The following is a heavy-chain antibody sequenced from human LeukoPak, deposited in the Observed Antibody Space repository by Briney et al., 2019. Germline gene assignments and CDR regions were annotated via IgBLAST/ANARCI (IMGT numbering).Heavy chain of an antibody. CDR3: AREGYGSGSYDF. J-gene: IGHJ4*02. Sequence: SETLSLTCSVSGGSISSSSHYWGWIRQPPGKGLEWIGSIYYSGSTYYNPSLKSRVTISVDTSKNQFSLKLSSVTAADTAVYYCAREGYGSGSYDFWGQGTLVTVTS. V-gene: IGHV4-39*07. D-gene: IGHD3-10*01. CDR1: GGSISSSSHY. CDR2: IYYSGST.